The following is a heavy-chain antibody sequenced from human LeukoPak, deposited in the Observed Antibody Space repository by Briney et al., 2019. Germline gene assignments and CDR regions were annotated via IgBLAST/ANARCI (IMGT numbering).Heavy chain of an antibody. CDR1: GGSFSGYY. V-gene: IGHV4-34*01. Sequence: KPSETLSLTCAVYGGSFSGYYWSWIRQPPGKGLEWIGEINHSGSTNYNPSLKSRVTISVDTSKNQFSLKLSSVTAADTAVYYCARAGYCNGGSCYLAYWGQGALVTVSS. CDR2: INHSGST. J-gene: IGHJ4*02. CDR3: ARAGYCNGGSCYLAY. D-gene: IGHD2-15*01.